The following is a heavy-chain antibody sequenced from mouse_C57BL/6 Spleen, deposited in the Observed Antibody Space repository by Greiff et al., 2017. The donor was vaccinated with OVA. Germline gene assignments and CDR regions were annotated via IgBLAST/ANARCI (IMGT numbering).Heavy chain of an antibody. V-gene: IGHV1-66*01. D-gene: IGHD2-4*01. J-gene: IGHJ2*01. CDR3: ARNDYDGPDY. CDR2: IYPGSGNT. Sequence: QVQLQQPGPELVKPGASVKISCKASGYSFTSYYIHWVKQRPGQGLEWIGWIYPGSGNTKYNEKFKGKATLTADTSSSTAYMQLSSLTSEDSAVYYCARNDYDGPDYWGQGTTLTVSS. CDR1: GYSFTSYY.